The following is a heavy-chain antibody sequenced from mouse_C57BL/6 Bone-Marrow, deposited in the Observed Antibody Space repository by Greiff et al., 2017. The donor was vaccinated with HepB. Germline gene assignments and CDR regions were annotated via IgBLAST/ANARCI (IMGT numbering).Heavy chain of an antibody. D-gene: IGHD1-1*01. J-gene: IGHJ4*01. CDR2: ISDGGSYT. CDR3: ASLLLRPYYYAMDY. V-gene: IGHV5-4*03. CDR1: GFTFSSYA. Sequence: EVKVVESGGGLVKPGGSLKLSCAASGFTFSSYAMSWVRQTPEKRLEWVATISDGGSYTYYPDNVKDRFTISRDNAKNNLYLQMSHLKSEDTAMYYCASLLLRPYYYAMDYWGQGTSVTVSS.